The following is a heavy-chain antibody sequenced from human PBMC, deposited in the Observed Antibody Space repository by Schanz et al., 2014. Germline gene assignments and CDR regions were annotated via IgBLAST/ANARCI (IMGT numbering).Heavy chain of an antibody. CDR2: ISVYHGHT. J-gene: IGHJ3*01. Sequence: QLMQSGSEVRKPGASVKVSCKASGYIFGSHGMTWVRQAPGQGPELMGWISVYHGHTNYAEKVHGRVTMTTDTSTSTAYMELSGLRSGDTAVYYCATNSPFRMVRGSNAFDAWGQGTMVTVSS. CDR1: GYIFGSHG. D-gene: IGHD3-10*01. CDR3: ATNSPFRMVRGSNAFDA. V-gene: IGHV1-18*01.